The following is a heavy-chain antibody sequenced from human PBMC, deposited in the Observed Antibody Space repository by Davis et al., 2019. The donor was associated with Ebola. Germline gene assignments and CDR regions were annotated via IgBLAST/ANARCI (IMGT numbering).Heavy chain of an antibody. Sequence: HTGGSLRLSCAASGFTFSSYWMHWVRQAPGKGLVWVSRINSDGSSTSYADSVKGRFTISRDNAKNSLYLQMNSLRAEDTAVYYCARDLVRSGSYYGSGYWGQGTLVTVSS. J-gene: IGHJ4*02. D-gene: IGHD1-26*01. V-gene: IGHV3-74*01. CDR3: ARDLVRSGSYYGSGY. CDR2: INSDGSST. CDR1: GFTFSSYW.